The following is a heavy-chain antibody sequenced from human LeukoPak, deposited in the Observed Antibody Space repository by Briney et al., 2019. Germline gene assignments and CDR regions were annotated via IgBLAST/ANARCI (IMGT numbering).Heavy chain of an antibody. CDR1: GFTFSNFA. CDR3: AKGRGTAVTSAANY. D-gene: IGHD4-17*01. J-gene: IGHJ4*02. V-gene: IGHV3-23*01. Sequence: PGGSLRLSCVASGFTFSNFAMSWVRQSPGKGLEWVSSISRRSDYTYYADSVKDRFSISRDNSKTTVSLQMNSLRAEDTAVYYCAKGRGTAVTSAANYWGQGTLVTVSS. CDR2: ISRRSDYT.